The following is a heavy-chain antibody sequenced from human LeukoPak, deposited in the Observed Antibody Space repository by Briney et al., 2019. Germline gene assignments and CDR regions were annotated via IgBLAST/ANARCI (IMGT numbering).Heavy chain of an antibody. D-gene: IGHD2-15*01. J-gene: IGHJ6*03. CDR3: ARQGGYPLTGYYYYMDV. CDR1: GGSFSGYY. V-gene: IGHV4-34*01. CDR2: INHSGST. Sequence: SETLSLTCAVYGGSFSGYYWSWIRQPPGKGLEWIGEINHSGSTNYNPSLKSRVTISVDTSKNQFSLKLNSVTAADTAVYYCARQGGYPLTGYYYYMDVWGKGTTVTISS.